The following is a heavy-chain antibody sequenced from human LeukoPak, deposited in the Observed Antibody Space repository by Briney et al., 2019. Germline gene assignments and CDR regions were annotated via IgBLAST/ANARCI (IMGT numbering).Heavy chain of an antibody. V-gene: IGHV3-15*01. CDR2: IKSKTDGGTT. CDR1: GFTFSSYA. CDR3: TTGNWYSYDY. J-gene: IGHJ4*02. Sequence: KSGGSLRLSCAASGFTFSSYAMSWVRQAPGKGLEWVGRIKSKTDGGTTDYAAPVKGRFTISRDDSKNTLYLQMNSLKTEDTAVYYCTTGNWYSYDYWGQGTLVTVSS. D-gene: IGHD6-13*01.